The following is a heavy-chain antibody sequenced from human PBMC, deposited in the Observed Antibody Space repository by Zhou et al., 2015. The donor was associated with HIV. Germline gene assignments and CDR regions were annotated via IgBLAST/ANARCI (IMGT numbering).Heavy chain of an antibody. CDR3: ARTYCSGGNCYSGSDY. CDR1: GFTFSDYG. CDR2: IWSDGKNK. Sequence: QVQLVESGGGMVQPGTSLRLSCAASGFTFSDYGIHWVRQAPGKGLEWVSDIWSDGKNKNYADSAKGRFTISRDNSKNTVYLQMNSLRADDTAVYYCARTYCSGGNCYSGSDYWGQGTLVTVSS. V-gene: IGHV3-33*01. J-gene: IGHJ4*02. D-gene: IGHD2-15*01.